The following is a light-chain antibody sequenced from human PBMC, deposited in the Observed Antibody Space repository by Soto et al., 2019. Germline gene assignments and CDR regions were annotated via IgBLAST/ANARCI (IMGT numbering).Light chain of an antibody. V-gene: IGKV3-20*01. CDR1: QSVSSNY. CDR2: GAS. Sequence: EIVLTQSPGTLPLSPGERVTLSCRASQSVSSNYLAWYQQKPGQAPRLLIYGASSRATGIPDRFSGSGSGTDFPLTISRLEPEDFAVYYCQQYGSSLSITFGQGTRLEIK. J-gene: IGKJ5*01. CDR3: QQYGSSLSIT.